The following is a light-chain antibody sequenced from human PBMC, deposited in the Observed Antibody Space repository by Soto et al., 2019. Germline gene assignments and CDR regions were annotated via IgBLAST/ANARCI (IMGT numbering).Light chain of an antibody. J-gene: IGKJ5*01. CDR1: QGISSY. V-gene: IGKV1-9*01. CDR3: QQLNSYPRIT. CDR2: AAS. Sequence: DIQLTQSPSSLSASVGDRVTITCRASQGISSYLAWYQQKPGKAPKLLIYAASTLQSGVPSRFSGSGSGTDFTLTISSLQPEDFATYYCQQLNSYPRITFGQGTRREIK.